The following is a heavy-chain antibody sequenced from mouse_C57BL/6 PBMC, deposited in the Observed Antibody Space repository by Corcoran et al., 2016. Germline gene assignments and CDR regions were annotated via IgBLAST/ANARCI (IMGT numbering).Heavy chain of an antibody. V-gene: IGHV1-26*01. CDR1: GYTFTDYY. CDR3: ARRHYGVDY. D-gene: IGHD1-1*01. J-gene: IGHJ4*01. Sequence: EVQLQQSGPELVKPGASVKLSCKASGYTFTDYYMNWVKQSHGKSLEWIGDINPNNGGTSYNQKFKGKATLTVDKSSSTAYMELRSLTSEDSAVYYGARRHYGVDYGGQGTSVTVSS. CDR2: INPNNGGT.